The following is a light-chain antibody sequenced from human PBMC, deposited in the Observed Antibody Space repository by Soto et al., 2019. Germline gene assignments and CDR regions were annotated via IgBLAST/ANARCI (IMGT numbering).Light chain of an antibody. J-gene: IGLJ1*01. Sequence: QSVLTQPPLASGTPGQRVTISCSGSSSNIARNTVNWYEQLPGTAPKLLIYSNNQRPSGVPDRFSGSKSGTSASLAISGLQSEDEADYYCAAWDDSLNGYVFGTGTKVTVL. CDR1: SSNIARNT. CDR3: AAWDDSLNGYV. V-gene: IGLV1-44*01. CDR2: SNN.